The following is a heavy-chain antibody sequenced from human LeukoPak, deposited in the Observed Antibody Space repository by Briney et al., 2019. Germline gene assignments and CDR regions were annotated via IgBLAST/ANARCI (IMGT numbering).Heavy chain of an antibody. V-gene: IGHV3-33*01. CDR3: ASLNYLLGFDP. CDR2: IWYDGSNK. CDR1: GFTFSSYG. Sequence: GGSLRLSCAASGFTFSSYGMHWVRQAPGKGLEWVAVIWYDGSNKYYADSVKGRFTIFRDNSKNTLYLQMNSLRAEDTAVYYCASLNYLLGFDPWSQGTLVTVSS. D-gene: IGHD1-7*01. J-gene: IGHJ5*02.